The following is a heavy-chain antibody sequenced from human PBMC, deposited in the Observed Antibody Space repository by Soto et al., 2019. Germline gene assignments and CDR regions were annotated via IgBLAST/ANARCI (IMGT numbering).Heavy chain of an antibody. Sequence: EVQLLESGGGLVQPGWSLRLSCVGSGFNMVTYAMTWVRQAPGKGLEWVSLLYSGGGTTHSADSVEGRVTVSRDNSKNTMYLQISSLRDEDTAVYYCARTIIHYYFDSWGQGALVTVSS. CDR3: ARTIIHYYFDS. J-gene: IGHJ4*02. V-gene: IGHV3-23*03. CDR2: LYSGGGTT. CDR1: GFNMVTYA.